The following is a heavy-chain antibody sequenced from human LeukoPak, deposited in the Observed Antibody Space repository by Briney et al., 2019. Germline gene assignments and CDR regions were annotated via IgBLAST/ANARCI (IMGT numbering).Heavy chain of an antibody. Sequence: ASVKVSCKASGYTFTSCAISWVRQAPGQGLEWMGWISAYNGNTNYAQKLQGRVTMTTDTSTSTAYMELRSLRSDDAAVYYCAGSITMIVEDAFDIWGQGTMVTVSS. CDR2: ISAYNGNT. CDR1: GYTFTSCA. V-gene: IGHV1-18*01. CDR3: AGSITMIVEDAFDI. D-gene: IGHD3-22*01. J-gene: IGHJ3*02.